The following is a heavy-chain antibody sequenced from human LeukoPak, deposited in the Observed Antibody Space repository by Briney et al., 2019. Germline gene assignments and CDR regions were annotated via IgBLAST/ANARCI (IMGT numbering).Heavy chain of an antibody. Sequence: SETLSLTCTVSGGSISSSSYYWGWIRQPPGKGLEWIGSIYYSGSTYYNPSLKSRVTISVDTSKNQFSLKLSSVTAADTAVYYCARRPIVVVVAATFDYWGQGTLVTVSS. CDR2: IYYSGST. CDR3: ARRPIVVVVAATFDY. V-gene: IGHV4-39*01. D-gene: IGHD2-15*01. J-gene: IGHJ4*02. CDR1: GGSISSSSYY.